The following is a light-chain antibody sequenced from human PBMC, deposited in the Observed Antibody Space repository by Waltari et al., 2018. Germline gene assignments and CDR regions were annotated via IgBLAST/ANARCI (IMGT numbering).Light chain of an antibody. CDR3: QQYYNAPLT. Sequence: DIQMTQSPSSLSASVGDRVTITCRASQSINSYLNWYQQKPGKAPKLLIYAASSLQSGVPSRFSGSGSGTDFTLTISSLQAEDVAVYYCQQYYNAPLTFGGGTKVEIK. J-gene: IGKJ4*01. CDR1: QSINSY. CDR2: AAS. V-gene: IGKV1-39*01.